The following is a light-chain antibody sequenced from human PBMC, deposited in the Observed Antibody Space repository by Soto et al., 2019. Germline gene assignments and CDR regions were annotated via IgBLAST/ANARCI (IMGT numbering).Light chain of an antibody. Sequence: EIVMTQSPATLSVSPGERATLSCRASQSVSSNLAWYQQKPGQATRLLIDGASTRATGISARFSGSGCGTDFTLTISSLQPEDFAGYDCQQYNNWPFSFGQGTKVEIK. CDR2: GAS. CDR3: QQYNNWPFS. J-gene: IGKJ2*01. V-gene: IGKV3-15*01. CDR1: QSVSSN.